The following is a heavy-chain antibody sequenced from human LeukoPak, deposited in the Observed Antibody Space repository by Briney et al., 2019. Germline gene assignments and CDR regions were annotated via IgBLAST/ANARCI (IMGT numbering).Heavy chain of an antibody. CDR2: ISGYNGNT. CDR1: GYTFTSYG. V-gene: IGHV1-18*01. Sequence: GASVKVSCKASGYTFTSYGISWVRQAPGQGLEWMGWISGYNGNTNYAQQLQDRVTMTTDTSTSTAYMELRSLRSDDSAVFYCARDTGSSFDYWGQGTLVTVSS. CDR3: ARDTGSSFDY. J-gene: IGHJ4*02. D-gene: IGHD1-26*01.